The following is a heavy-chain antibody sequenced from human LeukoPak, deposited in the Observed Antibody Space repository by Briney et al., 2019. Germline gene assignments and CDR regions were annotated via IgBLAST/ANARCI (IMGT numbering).Heavy chain of an antibody. Sequence: GGSLRLSCAASEFTFSSYAMSWVRQAPGKGLEWVSTISSSDSGGSTYYVDSAKGRFTISRDNSKNTLFLQMNSLRAEDTAIYYCAKIRGYSGYDLTSAFDIWDLGTMVTVSS. D-gene: IGHD5-12*01. CDR2: ISSSDSGGST. CDR1: EFTFSSYA. V-gene: IGHV3-23*01. CDR3: AKIRGYSGYDLTSAFDI. J-gene: IGHJ3*02.